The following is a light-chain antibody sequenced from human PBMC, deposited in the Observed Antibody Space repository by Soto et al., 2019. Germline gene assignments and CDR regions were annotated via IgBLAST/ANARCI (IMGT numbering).Light chain of an antibody. CDR1: QSVSSSY. CDR2: GAS. CDR3: QQYGSSPLFT. Sequence: EIVLTQSPGTLSLSPGERATLSCRASQSVSSSYLGWYQQKPGQAPRLLMHGASSRATGIPDRFSGSGSGTDFTLTISRLEPEDFAVYYCQQYGSSPLFTFGPGTTVDIK. V-gene: IGKV3-20*01. J-gene: IGKJ3*01.